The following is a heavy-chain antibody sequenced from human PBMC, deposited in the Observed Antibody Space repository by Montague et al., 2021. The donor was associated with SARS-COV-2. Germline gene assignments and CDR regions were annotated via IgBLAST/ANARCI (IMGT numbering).Heavy chain of an antibody. D-gene: IGHD4-23*01. Sequence: SLRLSCAASGFTISNYVLHWVRQAPGKGLEWVALLSYDERNQYYADSVKGRFTITRDNPKTTLYLQMNSLTIDDTAVYYCAKGRTIIINSPFDYWGQGTPVTVSS. CDR2: LSYDERNQ. CDR1: GFTISNYV. V-gene: IGHV3-30*04. J-gene: IGHJ4*02. CDR3: AKGRTIIINSPFDY.